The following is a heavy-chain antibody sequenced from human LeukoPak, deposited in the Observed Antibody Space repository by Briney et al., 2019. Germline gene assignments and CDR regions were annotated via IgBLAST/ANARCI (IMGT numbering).Heavy chain of an antibody. J-gene: IGHJ5*02. CDR1: GFTFSNYW. Sequence: PGGSLRLSCAASGFTFSNYWMHWVRQAPGKGLEWVSRISSDGITTYADFVKGRFTTSRDNAKNTVFLQMNSLRVEDTAVYYCARDYGDYYNWFDPWGQGTLVTVSS. CDR3: ARDYGDYYNWFDP. CDR2: ISSDGIT. V-gene: IGHV3-74*03. D-gene: IGHD4-17*01.